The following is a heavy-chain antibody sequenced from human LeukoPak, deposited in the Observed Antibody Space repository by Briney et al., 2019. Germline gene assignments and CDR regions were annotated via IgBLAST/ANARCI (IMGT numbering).Heavy chain of an antibody. D-gene: IGHD4-17*01. V-gene: IGHV3-7*01. J-gene: IGHJ6*03. CDR3: ARDPYYGDNPPYYYMDV. Sequence: PGGSLRLSCAASGFTVSTNYMSWVRQAPGKGLEWVANIKQDGSEKYYVDSVKGRFTISRDNAKNSLYLQMNSLRAEDTAVYYCARDPYYGDNPPYYYMDVWGKGTTVTVSS. CDR1: GFTVSTNY. CDR2: IKQDGSEK.